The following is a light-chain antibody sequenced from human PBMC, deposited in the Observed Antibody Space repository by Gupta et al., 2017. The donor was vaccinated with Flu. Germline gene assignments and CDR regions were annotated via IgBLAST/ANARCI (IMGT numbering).Light chain of an antibody. Sequence: DRVTITCRASQGISSYLGWYQQKPGKAPKLLISAASTLQSGVPSRFSGSGSGTEFTLTISSLQPEDFAAYYCQQVNSYPPTFGGGTKVEIK. J-gene: IGKJ4*01. CDR1: QGISSY. V-gene: IGKV1-9*01. CDR3: QQVNSYPPT. CDR2: AAS.